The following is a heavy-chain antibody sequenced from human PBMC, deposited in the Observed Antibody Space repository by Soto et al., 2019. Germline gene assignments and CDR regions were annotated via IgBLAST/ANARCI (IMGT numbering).Heavy chain of an antibody. J-gene: IGHJ4*02. CDR1: GFTFSSYG. Sequence: QVQLVESGGGVVQPGRSLRLSCAASGFTFSSYGMHWVRQAPGKGLEWVAVIWYDGSNKYYADSVKGRFTISRDNSKNTLYLQMNSLRAEDTAVYYCERDLAVGAALGGLFDYWGQGTLVTVSS. CDR3: ERDLAVGAALGGLFDY. CDR2: IWYDGSNK. D-gene: IGHD1-26*01. V-gene: IGHV3-33*01.